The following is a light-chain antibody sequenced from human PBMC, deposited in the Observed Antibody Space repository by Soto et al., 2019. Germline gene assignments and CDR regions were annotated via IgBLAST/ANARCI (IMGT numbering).Light chain of an antibody. Sequence: ETLMTQSPATLSVYPGERATLSCRASQSVNNNLAWYQQKLGQAPRVLIYGASTRGTGIPARFTGSGSGTEFILTITSMQSEDSAVYYCQEYNTWPWTCARGTKVEFK. CDR2: GAS. CDR3: QEYNTWPWT. V-gene: IGKV3-15*01. CDR1: QSVNNN. J-gene: IGKJ1*01.